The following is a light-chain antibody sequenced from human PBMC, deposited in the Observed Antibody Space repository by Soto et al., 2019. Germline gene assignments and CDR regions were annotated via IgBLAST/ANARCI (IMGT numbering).Light chain of an antibody. Sequence: DIQMTQSTSTLSASVGDRVSITCRASQSVSGWLAWYQQKPGKAPKVLIYKVSNLESGVPSRFSGSGSGTEFTLTINSLQPDDSATYYCQEYTSSSRTFGQGTKVEI. CDR2: KVS. CDR1: QSVSGW. J-gene: IGKJ1*01. V-gene: IGKV1-5*03. CDR3: QEYTSSSRT.